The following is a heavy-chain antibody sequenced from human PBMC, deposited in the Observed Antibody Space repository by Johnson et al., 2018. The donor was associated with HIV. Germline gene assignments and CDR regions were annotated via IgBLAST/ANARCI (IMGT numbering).Heavy chain of an antibody. CDR3: ARDRFHPHAFDI. CDR1: GFTFSSYA. Sequence: QVQLVESGGGVVQPGRSLRLSCAASGFTFSSYAMHWVRQAPGKGLEWVAVISYDGSNKYYADSVKGRFTISRDNSKNTLYLQMNSLRTDDTTVYYCARDRFHPHAFDIWGQGTMVTVSS. J-gene: IGHJ3*02. D-gene: IGHD3-10*01. CDR2: ISYDGSNK. V-gene: IGHV3-30*04.